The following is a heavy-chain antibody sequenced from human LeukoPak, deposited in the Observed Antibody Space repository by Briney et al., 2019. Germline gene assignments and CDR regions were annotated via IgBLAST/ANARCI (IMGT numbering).Heavy chain of an antibody. D-gene: IGHD3-22*01. CDR2: ISSSSSYI. CDR1: GFTFSSYS. CDR3: ARHYDSNSYGPGY. J-gene: IGHJ4*02. V-gene: IGHV3-21*01. Sequence: GGSLRLSCAASGFTFSSYSLNWVRQAPGKGLDWVSSISSSSSYIYYADSVKGRFTTSRDNAKNSLYLQMNSLRAEDTAVYYCARHYDSNSYGPGYWGQGTLVTVSS.